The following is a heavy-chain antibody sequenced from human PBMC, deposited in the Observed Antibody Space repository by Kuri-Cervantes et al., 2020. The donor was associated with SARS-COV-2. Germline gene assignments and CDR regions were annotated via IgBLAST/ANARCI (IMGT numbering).Heavy chain of an antibody. V-gene: IGHV1-18*01. D-gene: IGHD5-24*01. J-gene: IGHJ4*02. CDR2: ISAYNGNT. CDR1: GYTFTSYG. CDR3: AEGGAVEMATGYFDY. Sequence: ASVKVSCKASGYTFTSYGISWVRQAPGQGLEWMGWISAYNGNTNYAQKLQGRVTMTTDTSTSTAYMELRSLRSEDTAVYYCAEGGAVEMATGYFDYWGQGTLVTVSS.